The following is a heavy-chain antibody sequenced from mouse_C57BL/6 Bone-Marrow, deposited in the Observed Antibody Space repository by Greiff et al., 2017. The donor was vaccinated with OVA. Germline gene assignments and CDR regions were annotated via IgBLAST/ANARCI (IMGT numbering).Heavy chain of an antibody. D-gene: IGHD2-2*01. CDR1: GYTFTSYG. V-gene: IGHV1-81*01. CDR2: IYPRSGNT. CDR3: ARRNGPNLWLRLGYYFDY. J-gene: IGHJ2*01. Sequence: QVQLQQSGAELARPGASVKLSCKASGYTFTSYGISWVKQRTGQGLEWIGEIYPRSGNTYYNEKFKGKATLTADKSSSTAYMELRSLTSEDSAVYFCARRNGPNLWLRLGYYFDYWGQGTTLTVSS.